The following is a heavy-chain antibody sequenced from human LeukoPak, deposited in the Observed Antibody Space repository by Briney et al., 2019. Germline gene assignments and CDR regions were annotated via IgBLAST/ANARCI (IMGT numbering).Heavy chain of an antibody. CDR3: ARGYYYDSSGYRYGPDY. D-gene: IGHD3-22*01. Sequence: ASVKVSCKASGYTFTGYYMHWVRQAPGQGLEWMGWINPNSGGTNYAQKFQGRVTMTRDTSISTAYMELSRLRSNDTAVYYCARGYYYDSSGYRYGPDYWGQGTLVTVSS. CDR1: GYTFTGYY. V-gene: IGHV1-2*02. CDR2: INPNSGGT. J-gene: IGHJ4*02.